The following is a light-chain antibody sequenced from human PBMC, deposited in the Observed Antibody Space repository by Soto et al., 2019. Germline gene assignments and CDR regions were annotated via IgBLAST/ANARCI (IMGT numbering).Light chain of an antibody. J-gene: IGKJ1*01. V-gene: IGKV3D-20*02. CDR1: QSVSNNY. CDR3: QQGSTWPWT. CDR2: GAS. Sequence: EIVLTQSPGTLSLSPWERENLFCRASQSVSNNYLAWYQQKPGQAPRLLIYGASNRATGIPDRFSGSGSGTDFTLTISRLEPEDFAFYYCQQGSTWPWTFGQGTKVDI.